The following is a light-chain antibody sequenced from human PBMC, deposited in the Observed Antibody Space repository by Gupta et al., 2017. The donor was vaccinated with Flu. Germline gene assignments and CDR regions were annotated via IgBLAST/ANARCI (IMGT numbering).Light chain of an antibody. CDR3: QQYNDWPLT. Sequence: GERVTLSCRASQGVSSTLAWYQQKPGQAPTLLVYGASTRATGIPARFSGSGSGTEFTLTISSLQSEDFAVYYCQQYNDWPLTFGGGTKVEIK. J-gene: IGKJ4*01. V-gene: IGKV3-15*01. CDR2: GAS. CDR1: QGVSST.